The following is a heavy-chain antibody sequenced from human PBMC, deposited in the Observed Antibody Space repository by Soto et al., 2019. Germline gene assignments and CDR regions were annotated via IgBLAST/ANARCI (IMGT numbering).Heavy chain of an antibody. CDR2: ISDSGRT. J-gene: IGHJ4*02. CDR3: ARVGGSRTTGFDY. D-gene: IGHD1-1*01. Sequence: SETLSLTCTVSGGSISSYYWRWIRQSPGKGLERIGDISDSGRTGYNPSHKSRNTISVDMSKNQFSLKMSSVTVVDTAVYYCARVGGSRTTGFDYWGQGTLVTVS. V-gene: IGHV4-59*01. CDR1: GGSISSYY.